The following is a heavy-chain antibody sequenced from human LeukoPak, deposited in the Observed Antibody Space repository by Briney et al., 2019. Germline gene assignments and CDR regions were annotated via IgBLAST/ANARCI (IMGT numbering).Heavy chain of an antibody. Sequence: SSETLSLTCTVSGGSISSYYWSWIRQPAGKGLEWIGRIYTSGSTNYNPSLKSRVTMSVDTSKNQFSLKLSSVTAADTAVYYCARGYSGSHLSRYFDYWGQGTLVTVSS. D-gene: IGHD1-26*01. CDR3: ARGYSGSHLSRYFDY. CDR2: IYTSGST. CDR1: GGSISSYY. V-gene: IGHV4-4*07. J-gene: IGHJ4*02.